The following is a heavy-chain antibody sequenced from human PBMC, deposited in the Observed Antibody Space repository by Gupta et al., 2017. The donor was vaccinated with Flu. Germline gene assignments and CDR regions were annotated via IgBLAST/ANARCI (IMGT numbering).Heavy chain of an antibody. D-gene: IGHD6-19*01. Sequence: GESGGGVVQPGRSLRLSCTASGFTFSSDGMHWVRQAPGKGLEWVALISYDGSSKYYADSVKGRFTISRDNSKNTVYLQMNSLRAEDTAVYYCAKDHGLSHYNYYMDVWGIGTTVTVSS. V-gene: IGHV3-30*18. CDR3: AKDHGLSHYNYYMDV. J-gene: IGHJ6*03. CDR1: GFTFSSDG. CDR2: ISYDGSSK.